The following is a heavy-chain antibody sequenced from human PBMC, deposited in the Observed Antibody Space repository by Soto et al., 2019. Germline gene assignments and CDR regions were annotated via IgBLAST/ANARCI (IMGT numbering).Heavy chain of an antibody. J-gene: IGHJ5*02. V-gene: IGHV1-8*01. CDR2: MNPNSGNT. Sequence: QVQLVQSGAEVKKPGASVKVSCKASGYTFTSYDINWVRQATGQGLEWMGWMNPNSGNTGYAQKFQGRVSMTRNTSISTAYMELSSLRSEDTAVYYCARVFPVHLGDVSPYNWFDPCGQGTLVTVSS. CDR1: GYTFTSYD. CDR3: ARVFPVHLGDVSPYNWFDP. D-gene: IGHD3-16*01.